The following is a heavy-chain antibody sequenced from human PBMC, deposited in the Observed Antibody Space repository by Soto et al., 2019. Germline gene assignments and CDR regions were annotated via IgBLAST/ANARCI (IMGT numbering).Heavy chain of an antibody. CDR2: ISGSGDSS. J-gene: IGHJ4*02. CDR1: GFTFSSFG. V-gene: IGHV3-23*01. D-gene: IGHD2-2*03. CDR3: AKVGIGMFSHKHHFDH. Sequence: EVQLLDSGGDLAQPGGSLRLSCTASGFTFSSFGMAWVRQAPGKGLEWFSAISGSGDSSYYADSVKDRFTISRDNPTNTLYLQMNNLRAEDTAVYYCAKVGIGMFSHKHHFDHWGQGTQVTVSS.